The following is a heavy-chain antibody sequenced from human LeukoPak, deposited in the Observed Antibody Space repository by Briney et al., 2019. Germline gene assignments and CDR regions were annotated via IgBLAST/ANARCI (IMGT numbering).Heavy chain of an antibody. J-gene: IGHJ5*02. V-gene: IGHV1-24*01. D-gene: IGHD2-15*01. Sequence: RASVKVSCKVSGYTLTELSMHWVRQAPGKGLEWMGGFDPEDGETIYAQKFQGRVTMTEDTSTDTAYMELSSLRSEDTAVYYCATIILEYCSGGSCYSGSPRWFDPWGQGTLVTVSS. CDR3: ATIILEYCSGGSCYSGSPRWFDP. CDR2: FDPEDGET. CDR1: GYTLTELS.